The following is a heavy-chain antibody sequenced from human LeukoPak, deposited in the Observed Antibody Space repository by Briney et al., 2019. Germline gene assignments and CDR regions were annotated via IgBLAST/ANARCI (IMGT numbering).Heavy chain of an antibody. CDR3: ARSGWVIAAAGHDFDY. Sequence: SETLSLTCAVSGYSISSGYYWGWIRQPPGKGLEWIGSSYHSGSTYYNPSLKSRVTISVDTSKNQFSLKLSSVTAADTAVYYCARSGWVIAAAGHDFDYWGQGTLVTVSS. D-gene: IGHD6-13*01. CDR1: GYSISSGYY. J-gene: IGHJ4*02. V-gene: IGHV4-38-2*01. CDR2: SYHSGST.